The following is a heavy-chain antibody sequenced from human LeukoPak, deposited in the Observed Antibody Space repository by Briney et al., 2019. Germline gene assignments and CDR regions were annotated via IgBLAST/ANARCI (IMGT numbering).Heavy chain of an antibody. Sequence: GASVKVSCKASGYTFTSYGISWVRQAPGQGLEWMRWISAYNGNTNYAQKLQGRVTMTTDTSTSTAYMELRSLRSDDTAVYYCARDADIEVGYSSSSSSDYWGQGTLVTVSS. CDR2: ISAYNGNT. D-gene: IGHD6-6*01. CDR1: GYTFTSYG. V-gene: IGHV1-18*01. J-gene: IGHJ4*02. CDR3: ARDADIEVGYSSSSSSDY.